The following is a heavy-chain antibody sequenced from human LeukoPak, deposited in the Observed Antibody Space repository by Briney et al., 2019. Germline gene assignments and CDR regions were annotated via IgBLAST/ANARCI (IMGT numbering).Heavy chain of an antibody. D-gene: IGHD6-13*01. J-gene: IGHJ3*02. Sequence: GGSLRLSCTVSGFTVSSNSMNWVRQAPGKGLEWVSYISSSGSTIYYADSVKGRFTISRDNSKNTLYLQMNSLRAEDTAVYYCAKDLIPSSSWYSSAAFDIWGQGTMVTVSS. V-gene: IGHV3-48*01. CDR1: GFTVSSNS. CDR2: ISSSGSTI. CDR3: AKDLIPSSSWYSSAAFDI.